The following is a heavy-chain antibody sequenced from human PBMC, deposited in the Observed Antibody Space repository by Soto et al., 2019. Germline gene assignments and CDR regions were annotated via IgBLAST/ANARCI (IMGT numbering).Heavy chain of an antibody. CDR3: ARGSPWTYYDFWSGYYTH. V-gene: IGHV4-34*01. CDR2: INHSGST. D-gene: IGHD3-3*01. Sequence: SETLSLTCAVYGGSFSGYYWSWIRQPPGKGLEWIGEINHSGSTNYNPSLKSRVTISVDTSKNQFSLKLSSVTAADTAVYYCARGSPWTYYDFWSGYYTHWGQGTLVTVSS. CDR1: GGSFSGYY. J-gene: IGHJ4*02.